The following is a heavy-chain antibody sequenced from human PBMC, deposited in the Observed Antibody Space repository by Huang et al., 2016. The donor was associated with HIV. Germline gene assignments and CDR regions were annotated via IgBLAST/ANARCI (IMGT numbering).Heavy chain of an antibody. CDR2: IGGNSGDI. CDR1: GFAFSQYA. Sequence: VQLVESGGGLVQPGWSLRLSCAASGFAFSQYAVPWVRLSPGKGREWVSGIGGNSGDIAYAASVRVRFVISRDNAKKSLYLKMNGLRLEDTALYFCVIMDDYFDYWGQGVLVGVSS. D-gene: IGHD2-8*01. V-gene: IGHV3-9*01. CDR3: VIMDDYFDY. J-gene: IGHJ4*02.